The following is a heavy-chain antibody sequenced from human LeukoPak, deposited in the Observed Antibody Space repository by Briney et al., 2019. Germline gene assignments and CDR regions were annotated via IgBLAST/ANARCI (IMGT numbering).Heavy chain of an antibody. V-gene: IGHV3-21*01. Sequence: GGSLRLSCAASGFTFSSYSMNWVRQAPGKGLEWVSSISSSSSYIYYADSVKGRFTISRDNAKNSLYLQMNSLRAEDTAVYYCAGAGSGYYYGMDVWGQGTTVTVSS. CDR1: GFTFSSYS. D-gene: IGHD1-26*01. J-gene: IGHJ6*02. CDR3: AGAGSGYYYGMDV. CDR2: ISSSSSYI.